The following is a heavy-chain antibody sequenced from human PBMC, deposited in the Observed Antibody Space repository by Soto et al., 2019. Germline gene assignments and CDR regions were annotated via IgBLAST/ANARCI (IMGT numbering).Heavy chain of an antibody. V-gene: IGHV3-30-3*01. J-gene: IGHJ6*02. CDR2: ISYDGSNK. D-gene: IGHD3-9*01. CDR3: ARDLASYYDILTGYYNYYYYYGMDV. CDR1: GFTFSSYA. Sequence: GGSLRLSCAASGFTFSSYAMHWVRQAPGKGLEWVAVISYDGSNKYYADSVKGRFTISRDNSKNTLYLQMNSLRAEDTAVYYCARDLASYYDILTGYYNYYYYYGMDVWGQGTTVTVSS.